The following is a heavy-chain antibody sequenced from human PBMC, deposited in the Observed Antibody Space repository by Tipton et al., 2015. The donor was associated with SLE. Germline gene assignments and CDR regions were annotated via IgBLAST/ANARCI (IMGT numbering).Heavy chain of an antibody. V-gene: IGHV4-61*02. D-gene: IGHD3-22*01. CDR2: IYTSGST. CDR1: GGSISSGSYY. Sequence: TLSLTCTVSGGSISSGSYYWSWIRQPAGKGLEWIGRIYTSGSTNYNPSLKSRVTIPEDTSKNQFSLTLSSVTAADTAVYYCARAPRYYYDSSYFDYWGQGTLVTVSS. J-gene: IGHJ4*02. CDR3: ARAPRYYYDSSYFDY.